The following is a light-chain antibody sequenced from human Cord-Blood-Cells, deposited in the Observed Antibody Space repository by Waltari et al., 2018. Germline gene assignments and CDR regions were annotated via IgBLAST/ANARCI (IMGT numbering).Light chain of an antibody. CDR2: DVS. CDR1: SSDVGGYNY. CDR3: CSYAGSYTWV. J-gene: IGLJ3*02. Sequence: QSALTQPRSVSGSPGQSVTISCTGTSSDVGGYNYVSWYQQHPGKAPELMIYDVSKRPSGGPDRFAGSKSSNTASLTISGLQAEDEADYYCCSYAGSYTWVFGGGTKLTVL. V-gene: IGLV2-11*01.